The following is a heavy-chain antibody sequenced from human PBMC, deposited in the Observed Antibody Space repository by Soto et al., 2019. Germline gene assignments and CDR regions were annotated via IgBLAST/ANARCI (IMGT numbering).Heavy chain of an antibody. CDR1: GFTFSSYA. V-gene: IGHV3-23*01. CDR2: ISGSGGST. J-gene: IGHJ4*02. D-gene: IGHD3-22*01. CDR3: AKNPTMIVVVSTLDY. Sequence: PGGSLRLSCAASGFTFSSYAMSWVRQAPGKGLEWVSAISGSGGSTYYADSVKGRFTISRDNSKNTLYLQMNSLRAEDTAVYYCAKNPTMIVVVSTLDYWGQGTLVTVSS.